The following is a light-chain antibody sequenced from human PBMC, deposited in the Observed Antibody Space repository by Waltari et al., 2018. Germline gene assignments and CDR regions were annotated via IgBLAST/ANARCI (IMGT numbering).Light chain of an antibody. J-gene: IGLJ3*02. CDR3: SSFTRTNSWV. Sequence: HSALAQPASVSGSPGQSIHTSCPGTSSDVGGYNYVSWYHQHPGKAPRLLLYDVNNRPSGVSNRFSGSKSGNTASLTISGLQAEDEADYYCSSFTRTNSWVFGGGTKLTVL. V-gene: IGLV2-14*03. CDR2: DVN. CDR1: SSDVGGYNY.